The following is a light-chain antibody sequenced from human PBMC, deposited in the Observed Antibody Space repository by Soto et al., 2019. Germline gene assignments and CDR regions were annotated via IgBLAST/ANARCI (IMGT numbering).Light chain of an antibody. CDR1: SSDVGGYNY. J-gene: IGLJ3*02. Sequence: QSALTQPASVSGSPGQSITISCTGTSSDVGGYNYVSWYQQHPGKAPKLVIYGVTYRPSGVSARFSGSKFQNTASLTISGLQAEYEADYYCSSFRSGSVVLFGGGTKLTVL. CDR2: GVT. V-gene: IGLV2-14*01. CDR3: SSFRSGSVVL.